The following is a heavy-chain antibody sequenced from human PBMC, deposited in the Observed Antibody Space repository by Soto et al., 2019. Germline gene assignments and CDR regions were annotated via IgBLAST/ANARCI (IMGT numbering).Heavy chain of an antibody. Sequence: GSLRLSWAAARFTFSNFEMDWVRPAPGRGLEWVSYINTAGSTKYYAESVKGRFTISRDNARNSLFLQMNSLRDEDTAVYYCARAVCSNPNCLTAYYSDGLDVWGQGTTVTVSS. CDR3: ARAVCSNPNCLTAYYSDGLDV. CDR1: RFTFSNFE. V-gene: IGHV3-48*03. J-gene: IGHJ6*02. D-gene: IGHD2-2*01. CDR2: INTAGSTK.